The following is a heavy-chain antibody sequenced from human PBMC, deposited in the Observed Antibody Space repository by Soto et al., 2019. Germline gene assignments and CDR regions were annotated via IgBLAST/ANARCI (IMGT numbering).Heavy chain of an antibody. V-gene: IGHV4-59*08. CDR3: ARGHYDFWSGYFATIGY. D-gene: IGHD3-3*01. CDR1: GGSISNYY. CDR2: IHYSGNT. J-gene: IGHJ4*02. Sequence: PSETLSLTCTVSGGSISNYYWSWIRQPPGKGLEWIGYIHYSGNTKYNPSLKSRVTISSDTSKDQFSLELTSMTAADTAVYYCARGHYDFWSGYFATIGYWGQGTLVTVSS.